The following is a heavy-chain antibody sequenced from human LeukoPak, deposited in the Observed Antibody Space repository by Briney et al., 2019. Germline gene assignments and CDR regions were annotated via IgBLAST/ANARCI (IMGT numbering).Heavy chain of an antibody. Sequence: GRSLRLSCAASGFTFSSYAMHWVRQAPGKGLEGVAVISYDGSNKYYADSVKGRFTISRDNSKNTLYLQMNSLRAEDTAVYYCARAGYCSSTSCRFYYYYYYGMDVWGKGTTVTVSS. CDR3: ARAGYCSSTSCRFYYYYYYGMDV. D-gene: IGHD2-2*01. V-gene: IGHV3-30*04. CDR2: ISYDGSNK. J-gene: IGHJ6*04. CDR1: GFTFSSYA.